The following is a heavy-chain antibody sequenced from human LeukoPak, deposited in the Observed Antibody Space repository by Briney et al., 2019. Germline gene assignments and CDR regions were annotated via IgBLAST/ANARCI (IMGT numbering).Heavy chain of an antibody. D-gene: IGHD3-10*01. J-gene: IGHJ4*02. CDR3: ARDYGSGIDC. V-gene: IGHV3-33*01. CDR1: GLTFSSSV. CDR2: IWYDGSNK. Sequence: GGSLRLSCAASGLTFSSSVMHWVRQAPGMGLEWVALIWYDGSNKYYADSVKGRFTISRDNSKSTLYLQMNSLRAEDTAVYYCARDYGSGIDCWGQGTLVTVSS.